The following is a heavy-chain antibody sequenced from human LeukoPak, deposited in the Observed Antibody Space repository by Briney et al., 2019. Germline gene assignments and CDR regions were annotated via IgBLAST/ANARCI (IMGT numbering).Heavy chain of an antibody. J-gene: IGHJ4*02. CDR1: GGTFSSYA. CDR3: ARARIAAAGTTLDY. CDR2: IIPIFGTA. Sequence: GASVKVPCKASGGTFSSYAISWVRQAPGQGLEWMGGIIPIFGTANYAQKFQGRVTITADESTSTAYMELSSLRSEDTAVYYYARARIAAAGTTLDYWGQGTLVTVSS. V-gene: IGHV1-69*13. D-gene: IGHD6-13*01.